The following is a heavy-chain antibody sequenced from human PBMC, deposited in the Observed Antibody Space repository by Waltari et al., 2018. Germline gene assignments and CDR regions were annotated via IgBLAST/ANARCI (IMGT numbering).Heavy chain of an antibody. CDR3: ARSNNYYDSSGYCY. J-gene: IGHJ4*02. Sequence: PQGKGLEWIGEINHSGSTNYNPSLKSRVTISVDTSKNQFSLKLSSVTAADTAVYYCARSNNYYDSSGYCYWGQGTLVTVSS. D-gene: IGHD3-22*01. CDR2: INHSGST. V-gene: IGHV4-34*01.